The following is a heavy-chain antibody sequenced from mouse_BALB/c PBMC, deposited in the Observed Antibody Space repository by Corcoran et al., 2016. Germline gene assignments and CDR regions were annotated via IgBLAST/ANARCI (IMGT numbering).Heavy chain of an antibody. Sequence: EVQLQQSGAELVRPGALVKLSCKASGFNIKDYYMHWVKQRPEQGLEWIGWIDPENGNTIYDPKFQGKASITADTSSNTAYLQFSSLTSEDTAVYYCASHIYYYGSSWGQGTLVTVSA. J-gene: IGHJ3*01. CDR1: GFNIKDYY. CDR3: ASHIYYYGSS. CDR2: IDPENGNT. D-gene: IGHD1-1*01. V-gene: IGHV14-1*02.